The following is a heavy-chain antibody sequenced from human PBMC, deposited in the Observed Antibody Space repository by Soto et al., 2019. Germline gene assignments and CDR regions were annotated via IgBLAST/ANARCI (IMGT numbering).Heavy chain of an antibody. D-gene: IGHD6-19*01. J-gene: IGHJ4*02. Sequence: QVQLVESGGGVVQHGRSLRLSCAASGFTFSSYGMHWVRQAPGKGLEWLAVISYDGSNKYYADSVKGRFTISRDNSKNTLYLQVNSLRAEDTAIYYCAKDYGSGWTMGDFWGQGTLVTVSS. V-gene: IGHV3-30*18. CDR1: GFTFSSYG. CDR3: AKDYGSGWTMGDF. CDR2: ISYDGSNK.